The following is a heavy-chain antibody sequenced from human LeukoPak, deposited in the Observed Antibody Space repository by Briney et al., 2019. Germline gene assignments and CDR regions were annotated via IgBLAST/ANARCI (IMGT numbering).Heavy chain of an antibody. Sequence: GGSLRLSCAASGFTFSSYAMSWVRQAPGKGLEWVSAISGSGGSTYYADSVKGRFTISRDNFKNTLYLQMSSLRAEDTAVYYCARESLDGADSAEYFQHWGQGTLVTVSS. CDR3: ARESLDGADSAEYFQH. D-gene: IGHD1-26*01. V-gene: IGHV3-23*01. J-gene: IGHJ1*01. CDR1: GFTFSSYA. CDR2: ISGSGGST.